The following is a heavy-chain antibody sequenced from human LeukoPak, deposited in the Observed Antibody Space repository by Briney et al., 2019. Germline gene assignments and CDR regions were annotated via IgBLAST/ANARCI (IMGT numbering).Heavy chain of an antibody. D-gene: IGHD6-13*01. V-gene: IGHV3-43*01. CDR1: GFTFDDHS. J-gene: IGHJ6*02. CDR3: AKARRTFSTYYYGMDV. Sequence: PGGSLRLSCAASGFTFDDHSMHWVRQAPGKGLEWVSLISWDGGSTYYADPVKGRFTISRDNSENSLYLQMNSLRTEDTALYYCAKARRTFSTYYYGMDVWGQGTTVTVSS. CDR2: ISWDGGST.